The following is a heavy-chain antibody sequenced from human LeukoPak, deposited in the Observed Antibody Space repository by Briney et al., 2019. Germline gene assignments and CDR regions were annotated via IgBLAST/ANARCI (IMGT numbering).Heavy chain of an antibody. J-gene: IGHJ6*02. Sequence: PGGSLRLSCAASGFTFSSYAMSWVRQAPGKGLEWVSAISGSGGSTYYADSVKGRFTISRDNSKNTLYLQMNSLRAEDTAVYYCAKDDILTGYYGEAYYYYGMDVWGQGTTVTVSS. CDR2: ISGSGGST. CDR1: GFTFSSYA. CDR3: AKDDILTGYYGEAYYYYGMDV. V-gene: IGHV3-23*01. D-gene: IGHD3-9*01.